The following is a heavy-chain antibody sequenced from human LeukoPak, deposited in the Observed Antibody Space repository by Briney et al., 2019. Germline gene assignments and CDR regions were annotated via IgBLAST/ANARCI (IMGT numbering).Heavy chain of an antibody. J-gene: IGHJ6*03. Sequence: ASVKVSCKASGYTFTGYYMHWVRQAPGQGLEWMGWINPNSGATNYAQKFQGRVTITADESTSTAYMELSSLRSEDTAVYYCARAAVPPGIAAAGSYYYYYYMDVWGKGTTVTISS. D-gene: IGHD6-13*01. CDR3: ARAAVPPGIAAAGSYYYYYYMDV. CDR2: INPNSGAT. CDR1: GYTFTGYY. V-gene: IGHV1-2*02.